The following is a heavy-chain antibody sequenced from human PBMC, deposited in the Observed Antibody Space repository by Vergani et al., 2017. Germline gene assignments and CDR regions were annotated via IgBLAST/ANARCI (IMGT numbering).Heavy chain of an antibody. Sequence: EAQLLESGGGLVQPGGSLRLSCVASGFPFSSHGMSWVRQTPGKGPEWVSCISSGGEYTYYTDSVKGRFSVSRDNSKNTLYLQINSLRAEDTAVYFCAKIRFVARWAFDIWGRGTMVTVPS. CDR2: ISSGGEYT. CDR1: GFPFSSHG. V-gene: IGHV3-23*01. J-gene: IGHJ3*02. CDR3: AKIRFVARWAFDI. D-gene: IGHD4-23*01.